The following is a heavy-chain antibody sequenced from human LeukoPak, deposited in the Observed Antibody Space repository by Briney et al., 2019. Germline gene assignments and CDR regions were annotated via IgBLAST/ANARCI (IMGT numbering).Heavy chain of an antibody. CDR2: IYHSGST. CDR3: AREDSGSYSLSFDY. V-gene: IGHV4-30-2*01. CDR1: GGSISSGGYY. D-gene: IGHD1-26*01. J-gene: IGHJ4*02. Sequence: SETLSLTCTVSGGSISSGGYYWGWIRQPRGKGLEWIGYIYHSGSTYYNPSLKSRVTISVDRAKKQCSLKLSSVTAADTAVYYCAREDSGSYSLSFDYWGQGTLVTVSS.